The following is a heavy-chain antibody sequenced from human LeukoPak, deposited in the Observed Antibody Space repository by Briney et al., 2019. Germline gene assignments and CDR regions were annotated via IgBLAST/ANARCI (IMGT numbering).Heavy chain of an antibody. Sequence: PGGSLRLSCAASGFTVSSNYMSWVRQAPGKGLEWVSVIYSGGSTYYADSVKGRFTISRDNSKNTLYLQMNSLRAEDTAVYYCARGALYYYYYMDVWGKGTTVTTSS. CDR1: GFTVSSNY. J-gene: IGHJ6*03. CDR2: IYSGGST. CDR3: ARGALYYYYYMDV. V-gene: IGHV3-53*05.